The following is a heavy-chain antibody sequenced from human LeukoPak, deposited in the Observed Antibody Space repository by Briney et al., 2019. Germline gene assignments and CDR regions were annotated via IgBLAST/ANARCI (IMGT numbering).Heavy chain of an antibody. Sequence: PGGSLRLSCAASGSTFSSYWMSWVRQAPGKGLEWVANIKQDGSEKYYVDSVKGRFTISRDNAKNSLYLQMNSLRAEDTAVYYCARVNQEVFWSGYYTDYWGQGTLVTVSS. CDR3: ARVNQEVFWSGYYTDY. CDR1: GSTFSSYW. J-gene: IGHJ4*02. V-gene: IGHV3-7*01. D-gene: IGHD3-3*01. CDR2: IKQDGSEK.